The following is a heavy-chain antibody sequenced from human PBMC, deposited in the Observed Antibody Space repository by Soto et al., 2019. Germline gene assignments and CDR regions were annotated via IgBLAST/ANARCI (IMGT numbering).Heavy chain of an antibody. V-gene: IGHV1-3*01. CDR2: INAGNGNT. CDR1: GYTFTSYA. J-gene: IGHJ5*02. CDR3: ARDTGYCTNGVCYRGYNWFDP. D-gene: IGHD2-8*01. Sequence: VSVKVSCKASGYTFTSYAMHWVRQAPGQRLEWMGWINAGNGNTKYSQKFQGRVTITRDTSASTAYMELSSLRSEDTAVYYCARDTGYCTNGVCYRGYNWFDPWGQGTLVTVSS.